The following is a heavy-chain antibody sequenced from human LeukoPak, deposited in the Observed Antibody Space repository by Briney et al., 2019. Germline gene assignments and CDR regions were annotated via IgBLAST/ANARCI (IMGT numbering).Heavy chain of an antibody. CDR1: GGSISSYY. CDR3: ARHFTSFYRSSSGMLGFDY. Sequence: SETLSLTCTVSGGSISSYYWSWIRQPPGKGLEWIGYIYTSGSTNYNPSLKGRVTISVDTSKNQFSLKLSSVTAADTAVYYCARHFTSFYRSSSGMLGFDYWGQGTLVTVSS. V-gene: IGHV4-4*09. CDR2: IYTSGST. D-gene: IGHD6-6*01. J-gene: IGHJ4*02.